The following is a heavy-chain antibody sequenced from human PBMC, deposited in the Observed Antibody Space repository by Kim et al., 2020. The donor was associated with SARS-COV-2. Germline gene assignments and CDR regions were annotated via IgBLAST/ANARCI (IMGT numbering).Heavy chain of an antibody. CDR2: ISSSSSYI. Sequence: GGSLRLSCAASGFTFSSYSMNWVRQAPGKGLEWVSSISSSSSYIYYADSVKGRFTISRDNAKNSLYLQMNSLRAEDTAVYYCARASQAYSRVYYYYGMDVWGQGTTVTVSS. CDR3: ARASQAYSRVYYYYGMDV. V-gene: IGHV3-21*01. J-gene: IGHJ6*02. D-gene: IGHD6-13*01. CDR1: GFTFSSYS.